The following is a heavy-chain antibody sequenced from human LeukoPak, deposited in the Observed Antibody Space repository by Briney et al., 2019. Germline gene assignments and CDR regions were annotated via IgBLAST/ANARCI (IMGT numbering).Heavy chain of an antibody. J-gene: IGHJ6*02. Sequence: GGALRLSCAASGFTFSSYAMHWVRQAPGKGLEWVAVISYDGSNKYYADSVKGRCTISRDNSQNTLFLEMNSLSAEDTAVYSSARDLYTSQLLWFGELDPPYGMDVWGQGTTVTVSS. CDR3: ARDLYTSQLLWFGELDPPYGMDV. CDR1: GFTFSSYA. V-gene: IGHV3-30-3*01. CDR2: ISYDGSNK. D-gene: IGHD3-10*01.